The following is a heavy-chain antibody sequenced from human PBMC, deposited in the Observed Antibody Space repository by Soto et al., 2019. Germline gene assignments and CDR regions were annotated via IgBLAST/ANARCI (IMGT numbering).Heavy chain of an antibody. D-gene: IGHD4-17*01. CDR2: ISHWSDYT. Sequence: QVQLVESGGGVVKPGGSLRLSCEAAGFTFSDYYMSWIRQAPGKGLAWISYISHWSDYTHFADSVEGRFTISRDNAKNSLFLQMDSLRVEDTGIYYCARTRNDYGDYYFDRWGQGTLVIVSS. J-gene: IGHJ4*02. V-gene: IGHV3-11*05. CDR3: ARTRNDYGDYYFDR. CDR1: GFTFSDYY.